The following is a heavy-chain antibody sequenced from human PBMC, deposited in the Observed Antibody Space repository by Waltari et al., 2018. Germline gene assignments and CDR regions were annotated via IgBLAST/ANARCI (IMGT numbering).Heavy chain of an antibody. V-gene: IGHV4-39*01. Sequence: QLQLQESGPGLVKPSETLSLTCTVSGGSISSSSYYWGWIRQPPGKGLEWIGSIYYSGSTYYNPSLKSRVTISVDTSKNQFSLKLSSVTAADTAVYYCARLTAGILTGYYSGFDPWGQGTLVTVSS. D-gene: IGHD3-9*01. CDR1: GGSISSSSYY. CDR3: ARLTAGILTGYYSGFDP. CDR2: IYYSGST. J-gene: IGHJ5*02.